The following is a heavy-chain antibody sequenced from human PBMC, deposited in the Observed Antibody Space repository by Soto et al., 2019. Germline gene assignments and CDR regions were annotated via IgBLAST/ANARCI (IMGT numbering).Heavy chain of an antibody. CDR2: IIPIFGTA. CDR1: GGTFSSYA. Sequence: SVKVSCKASGGTFSSYAISWVRQAPGQGLEWMGGIIPIFGTANYAQKFRGRVTITADESTSTAYMELSSLRSEDTAVYYCARPADYGGNTRFDYWGQGTLVTVSS. D-gene: IGHD4-17*01. J-gene: IGHJ4*02. V-gene: IGHV1-69*13. CDR3: ARPADYGGNTRFDY.